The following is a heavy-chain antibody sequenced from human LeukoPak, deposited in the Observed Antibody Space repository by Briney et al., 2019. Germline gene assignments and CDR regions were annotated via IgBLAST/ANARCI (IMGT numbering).Heavy chain of an antibody. CDR3: ARETEALDI. CDR1: GFTFSSYA. CDR2: ISYDGGNK. Sequence: GGSLRLSCAASGFTFSSYAMHWVRQAPGKGLEWVAVISYDGGNKYYADSVKGRFTISRDNSKNTLYLQMNSLRAEDTAVYYRARETEALDIWGQGTMVTVSS. V-gene: IGHV3-30*04. J-gene: IGHJ3*02.